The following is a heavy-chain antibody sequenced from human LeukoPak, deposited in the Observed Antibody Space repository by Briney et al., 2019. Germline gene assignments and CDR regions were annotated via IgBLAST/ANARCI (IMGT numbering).Heavy chain of an antibody. Sequence: GGSLRLSCAASGFTFSSYAMNWVRQAPGKGLEWVSTISASGGSTYHAVSVKGRFTISRDNSKNTLYLQMNTLRAEDTAVYYCAKAIRTSCYGCNMDVWGEGTTVTVSS. J-gene: IGHJ6*03. V-gene: IGHV3-23*01. CDR1: GFTFSSYA. CDR2: ISASGGST. D-gene: IGHD2-2*01. CDR3: AKAIRTSCYGCNMDV.